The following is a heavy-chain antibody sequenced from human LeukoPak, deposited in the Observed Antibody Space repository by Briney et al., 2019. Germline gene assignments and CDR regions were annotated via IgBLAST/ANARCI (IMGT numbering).Heavy chain of an antibody. V-gene: IGHV4-4*07. Sequence: SETLSLTCTLSGGSISSYYWSCMRAPAGGGLEWIGRISTSGSTNYNPSLKSRVTMSVDTSKNQFSLKLSSVTAADTAVYYCAREIAAAGGPFDYWGQGTLVTVSS. J-gene: IGHJ4*02. CDR1: GGSISSYY. CDR3: AREIAAAGGPFDY. CDR2: ISTSGST. D-gene: IGHD6-13*01.